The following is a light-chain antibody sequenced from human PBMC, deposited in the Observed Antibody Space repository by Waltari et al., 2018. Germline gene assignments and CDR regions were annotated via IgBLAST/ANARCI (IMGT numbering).Light chain of an antibody. V-gene: IGKV2-30*01. J-gene: IGKJ1*01. CDR1: QSILSRDGNTY. Sequence: DAVLTQSQGSLPVTLGRPGSISCRPSQSILSRDGNTYLSWFQPSPGQSPRRLIYKVFNRDSGVPDRFSGSGSGTDFTLKISRVEAEDVGDYYCMQLTQWPWTFGQGTKVEIK. CDR3: MQLTQWPWT. CDR2: KVF.